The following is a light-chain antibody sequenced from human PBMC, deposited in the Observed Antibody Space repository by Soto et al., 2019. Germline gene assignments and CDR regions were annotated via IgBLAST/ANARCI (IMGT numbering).Light chain of an antibody. Sequence: EIVMTQSPDTLYVSPGEGATLSCRASQSVRTKLAWYQQKAGQAPRLLIYGASTRATGIPDRFSGSGSGTEFTLTINSLQSEDFAVYYCQQYNSWPPTTFGQGTRLEIK. CDR1: QSVRTK. V-gene: IGKV3-15*01. J-gene: IGKJ5*01. CDR3: QQYNSWPPTT. CDR2: GAS.